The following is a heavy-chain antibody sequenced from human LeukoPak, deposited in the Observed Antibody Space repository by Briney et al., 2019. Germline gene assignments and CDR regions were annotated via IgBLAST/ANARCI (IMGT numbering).Heavy chain of an antibody. CDR1: GFTFSSYG. V-gene: IGHV3-30*02. CDR2: IQNDGRRK. D-gene: IGHD1-14*01. J-gene: IGHJ4*02. Sequence: GGSLRLSCSGSGFTFSSYGMSWVRQAPGKGLEWLAFIQNDGRRKDYADSVRGRFTISRDSSKNTMYLEMSSLRAEDTAVYYCAKDFDRNYSLDYWGQGTLVTVSS. CDR3: AKDFDRNYSLDY.